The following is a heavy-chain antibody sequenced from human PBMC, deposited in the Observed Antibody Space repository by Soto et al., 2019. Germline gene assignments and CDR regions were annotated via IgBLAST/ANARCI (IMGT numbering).Heavy chain of an antibody. CDR1: GLVFKTYW. J-gene: IGHJ5*01. CDR3: ATPGSYSGGT. D-gene: IGHD3-10*01. CDR2: IDQDGSAT. V-gene: IGHV3-7*03. Sequence: VQLVESGGALVQPGGSLRLSCAASGLVFKTYWVEWVRQAPGKGLEWVASIDQDGSATYYADSVEGRFTISRDNAADSSHLHMNSLRVGDTAIYYCATPGSYSGGTWGHGTLVTVTS.